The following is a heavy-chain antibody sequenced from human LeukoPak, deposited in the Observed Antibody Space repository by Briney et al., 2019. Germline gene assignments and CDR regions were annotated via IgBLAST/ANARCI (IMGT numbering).Heavy chain of an antibody. V-gene: IGHV1-2*02. J-gene: IGHJ5*02. CDR1: GYTFTGYY. CDR2: INPNSGGT. CDR3: ARVGVTYWFDP. Sequence: GASVKVSCTCSGYTFTGYYMHWVRLAPGPGHEWMGWINPNSGGTNYAQKFQGRVTMTKDTSISTAYMELSRLRSDDTAVYYCARVGVTYWFDPWGQGTLVTVSS. D-gene: IGHD3-16*01.